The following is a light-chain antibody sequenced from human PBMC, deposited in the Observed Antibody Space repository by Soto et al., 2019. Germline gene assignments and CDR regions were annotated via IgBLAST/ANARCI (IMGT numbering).Light chain of an antibody. CDR2: GAF. J-gene: IGKJ3*01. V-gene: IGKV3-15*01. CDR1: QSVSRS. CDR3: EQYNNWPPFT. Sequence: EIVMTQSPATLSVSPGEGVTLSCRASQSVSRSLAWYQQKPGQAPRLLIYGAFTSATGIPARFSGSGSGTAFTLTITSLLSEDFADYYYEQYNNWPPFTFGPGTKVDIK.